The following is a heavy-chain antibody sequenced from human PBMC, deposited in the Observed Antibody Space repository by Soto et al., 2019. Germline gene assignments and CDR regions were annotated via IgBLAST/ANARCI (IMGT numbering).Heavy chain of an antibody. CDR2: IYPGDSDI. V-gene: IGHV5-51*01. J-gene: IGHJ6*02. CDR1: GYNFTSYW. D-gene: IGHD2-15*01. Sequence: WEPMKVSCRAAGYNFTSYWVGWVLKMPGKGLEWMGIIYPGDSDIRYSPSFQGQVTISADKSISTAYLQWSGLKASGTAIYYCARQLPYGGNSYYGMDVWGQGTTVTVSS. CDR3: ARQLPYGGNSYYGMDV.